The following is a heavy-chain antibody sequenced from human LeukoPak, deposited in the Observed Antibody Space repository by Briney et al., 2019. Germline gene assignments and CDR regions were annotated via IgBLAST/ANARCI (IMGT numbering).Heavy chain of an antibody. V-gene: IGHV3-23*01. CDR1: GFTFSSYF. CDR3: ARLSAYYYGSYFYYYMDV. D-gene: IGHD3-10*01. CDR2: IDVSGGST. J-gene: IGHJ6*03. Sequence: GGSLRLSCAASGFTFSSYFMSWVRQAPGKGLEWVSTIDVSGGSTYYADSVKGRFTISRDNAKKSVYLHMSSLRAEDTALYYCARLSAYYYGSYFYYYMDVWGKGTTVTVSS.